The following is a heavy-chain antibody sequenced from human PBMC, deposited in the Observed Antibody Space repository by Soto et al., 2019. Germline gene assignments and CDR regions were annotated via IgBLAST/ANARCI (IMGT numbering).Heavy chain of an antibody. CDR3: ARGRRTTVTTDY. CDR2: INHSGST. CDR1: GGSFSGYY. J-gene: IGHJ4*02. Sequence: PSETLSLTCAVYGGSFSGYYWSWIRQPPGKGLEWIGEINHSGSTNYNPSLKSRVTISVDTSKNQFSLKLSSVTAADTAVYYCARGRRTTVTTDYWGQGTLVTVSS. D-gene: IGHD4-17*01. V-gene: IGHV4-34*01.